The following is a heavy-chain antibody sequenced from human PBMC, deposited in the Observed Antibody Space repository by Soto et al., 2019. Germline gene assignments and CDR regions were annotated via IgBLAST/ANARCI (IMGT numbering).Heavy chain of an antibody. CDR3: ARGGRQQPYDAFDI. CDR2: IWYDGSNK. Sequence: RGSLRLSCAASGFTFSSYGMHWVRQAPGKGLEWVAVIWYDGSNKYYADSVKGRFTISRDNSKNTLYLQMNSLRAEDTAVYYCARGGRQQPYDAFDIWGQGTMVTVSS. D-gene: IGHD6-13*01. CDR1: GFTFSSYG. V-gene: IGHV3-33*01. J-gene: IGHJ3*02.